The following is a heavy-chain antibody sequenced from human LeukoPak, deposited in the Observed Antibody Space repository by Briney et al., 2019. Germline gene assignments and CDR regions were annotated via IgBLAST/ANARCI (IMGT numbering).Heavy chain of an antibody. V-gene: IGHV3-30*04. Sequence: SGGSLRLSCAASGFTFSSYAMHWVRQAPGKGLEWVAVISYDGSNKYYADSVKGRFTISRDNSKNTLYLQMNSLRAEDTAVYYCARDERLGYSYDYGLVYWGQGTLVTVSS. CDR3: ARDERLGYSYDYGLVY. CDR1: GFTFSSYA. D-gene: IGHD5-18*01. J-gene: IGHJ4*02. CDR2: ISYDGSNK.